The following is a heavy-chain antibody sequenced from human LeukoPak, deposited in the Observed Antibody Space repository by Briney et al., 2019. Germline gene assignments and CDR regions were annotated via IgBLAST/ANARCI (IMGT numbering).Heavy chain of an antibody. D-gene: IGHD6-13*01. CDR2: ISGSGGST. V-gene: IGHV3-23*01. J-gene: IGHJ4*02. CDR1: GFTFSSYA. CDR3: AKTSSWSLDY. Sequence: GRSLRLSCAASGFTFSSYAMSWVRQAPGKGLEGVSAISGSGGSTYYADSVKGRFTISRDNSKNTLYLQMNSLRAEDTAVYDCAKTSSWSLDYWGQGALVTVSS.